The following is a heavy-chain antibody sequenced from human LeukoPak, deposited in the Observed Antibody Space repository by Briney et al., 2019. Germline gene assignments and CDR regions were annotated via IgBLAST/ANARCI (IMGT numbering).Heavy chain of an antibody. D-gene: IGHD3-3*01. V-gene: IGHV1-8*01. Sequence: ASVKVSCKAPGYPFTSYNTNWERQGTGQGLEWMEWMNTNSGNTGYSQNFQGRVTMTRDTSINTAYMELSSLMSEDTAVYYCARGLPKAVFGVVIEDWGQGTLVTVSS. J-gene: IGHJ4*02. CDR2: MNTNSGNT. CDR3: ARGLPKAVFGVVIED. CDR1: GYPFTSYN.